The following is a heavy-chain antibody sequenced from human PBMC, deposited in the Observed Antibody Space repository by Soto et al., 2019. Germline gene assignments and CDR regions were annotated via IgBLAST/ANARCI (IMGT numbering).Heavy chain of an antibody. J-gene: IGHJ4*02. V-gene: IGHV3-20*04. CDR1: GFTFDDYG. CDR2: INWNGGST. CDR3: ARDHDYGGSDY. Sequence: SLRLSCAAAGFTFDDYGMSWVRQAPGKGLEWVSGINWNGGSTGYADSVKGRFTISRDNSKNTLYLQMNSLRAEDAAVYYCARDHDYGGSDYWGQGTLVTVSS. D-gene: IGHD4-17*01.